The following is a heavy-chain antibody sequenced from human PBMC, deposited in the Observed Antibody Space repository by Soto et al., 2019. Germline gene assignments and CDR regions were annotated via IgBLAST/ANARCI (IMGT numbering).Heavy chain of an antibody. J-gene: IGHJ6*03. Sequence: QVQLQESGPGLVKPSETLSLTCTISGGSISGSYWSWIRQPPGKGLQWIGYIHYSGGTDYNPSLKRRVTISVDTSKNHFSLRLSSVTAADTAVYYCLRHRPEVYYYSDMDVWGKGTTVTVSS. CDR2: IHYSGGT. V-gene: IGHV4-59*08. CDR3: LRHRPEVYYYSDMDV. CDR1: GGSISGSY.